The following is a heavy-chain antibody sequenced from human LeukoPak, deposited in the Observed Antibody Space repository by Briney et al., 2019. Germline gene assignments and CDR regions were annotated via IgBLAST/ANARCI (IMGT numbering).Heavy chain of an antibody. CDR3: AKDNADDSSGYYSYYFDY. CDR2: ISYDGSNK. J-gene: IGHJ4*02. CDR1: GFTFSSYG. V-gene: IGHV3-30*18. Sequence: GGSLRLSCAASGFTFSSYGMHWVRQAPGKGLEWVAVISYDGSNKYYADSVKGRFTISRDNSKNTLYLQMNSLRAEDTAVYYCAKDNADDSSGYYSYYFDYWGQGTLVTVSS. D-gene: IGHD3-22*01.